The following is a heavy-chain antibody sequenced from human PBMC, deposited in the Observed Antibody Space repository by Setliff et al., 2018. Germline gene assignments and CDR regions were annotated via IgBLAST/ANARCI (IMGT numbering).Heavy chain of an antibody. J-gene: IGHJ4*02. D-gene: IGHD3-10*01. CDR1: GGTFGDYG. V-gene: IGHV1-69*06. Sequence: SVKVSCKASGGTFGDYGITWVRQAPGQGLEWMGGIILIFDRTKYAQNFQGRVTMTADTSTSTAYMELRSLTSDDTAVYYCARRPRAVYGSGRRNWFLDYWGQGTLVTVSS. CDR2: IILIFDRT. CDR3: ARRPRAVYGSGRRNWFLDY.